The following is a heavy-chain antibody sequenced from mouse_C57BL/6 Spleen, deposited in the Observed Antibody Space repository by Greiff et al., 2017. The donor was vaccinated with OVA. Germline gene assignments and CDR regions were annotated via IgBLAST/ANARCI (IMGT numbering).Heavy chain of an antibody. D-gene: IGHD1-1*01. V-gene: IGHV5-17*01. CDR3: ARAYYYGSDYYAMDY. Sequence: EVQGVESGGGLVKPGGSLKLSCAASGFTFSDYGMHWVRQAPEKGLEWVAYISSGSSTIYYADTVKGRFTISRDNAKNTLFLQMTSLRSEDTAMYYCARAYYYGSDYYAMDYWGQGTSVTVSS. CDR2: ISSGSSTI. CDR1: GFTFSDYG. J-gene: IGHJ4*01.